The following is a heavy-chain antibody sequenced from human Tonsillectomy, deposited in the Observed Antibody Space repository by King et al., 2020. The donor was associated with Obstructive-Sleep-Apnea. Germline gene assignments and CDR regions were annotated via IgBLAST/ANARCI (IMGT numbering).Heavy chain of an antibody. J-gene: IGHJ4*02. CDR3: ARDLGRSKAAAGTRGYFDY. D-gene: IGHD6-13*01. V-gene: IGHV3-48*04. CDR2: ISSSSSTI. CDR1: GFTFSSYS. Sequence: DVQLVESGGGLVQPGGSLRLSCAASGFTFSSYSMNWVRQAPGKGLEWVSYISSSSSTIYYADSVKGRFTISRDNAKNSLYLQMNSLRAEDTAVYYCARDLGRSKAAAGTRGYFDYWGQGTLVTVSS.